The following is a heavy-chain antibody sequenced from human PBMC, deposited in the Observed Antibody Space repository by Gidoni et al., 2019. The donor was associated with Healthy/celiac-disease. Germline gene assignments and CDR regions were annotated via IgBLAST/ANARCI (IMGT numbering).Heavy chain of an antibody. Sequence: QVQLPQWGAGLFKPSEPLSLTCAVSGGSFSGYYWSWIRQPPGKGLEWIGEIHHSGSTNYNPSLKSRVTISVDTSKNQFSLKLSSVTAADTAVYYCARVPSRITMVRGRYFDYWGQGTLVTVSS. CDR2: IHHSGST. D-gene: IGHD3-10*01. J-gene: IGHJ4*02. V-gene: IGHV4-34*01. CDR1: GGSFSGYY. CDR3: ARVPSRITMVRGRYFDY.